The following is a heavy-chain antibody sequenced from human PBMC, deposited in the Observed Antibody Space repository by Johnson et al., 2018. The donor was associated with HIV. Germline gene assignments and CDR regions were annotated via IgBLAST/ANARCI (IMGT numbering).Heavy chain of an antibody. D-gene: IGHD3-9*01. CDR3: AKDLRVFDWFNAYDAFDI. J-gene: IGHJ3*02. V-gene: IGHV3-33*06. CDR2: IWYDGSNK. Sequence: VQLVESGGDLVQPGGSLRLSCAASGFSFSNFDMHWVRQAPGKGLEWVAVIWYDGSNKYYADSVKGRFTISRDNSKNTLYLQMNSLRADDTAVYYCAKDLRVFDWFNAYDAFDIWGQGTMVTVSS. CDR1: GFSFSNFD.